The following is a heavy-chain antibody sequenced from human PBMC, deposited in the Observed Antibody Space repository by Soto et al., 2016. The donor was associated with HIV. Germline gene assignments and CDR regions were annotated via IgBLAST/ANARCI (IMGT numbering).Heavy chain of an antibody. CDR3: ARDLPLLDV. J-gene: IGHJ6*02. CDR2: ISPHNGNT. CDR1: GYIFTDYG. V-gene: IGHV1-18*01. Sequence: QVQLVRSGGEVKKPGASVKVSCKASGYIFTDYGISWMRQAPGQGPEWMGRISPHNGNTNYGQKFQGRVTMTTDTSTTTAYMELTSLTSDDTAVYYCARDLPLLDVWGQGTAVTVSS.